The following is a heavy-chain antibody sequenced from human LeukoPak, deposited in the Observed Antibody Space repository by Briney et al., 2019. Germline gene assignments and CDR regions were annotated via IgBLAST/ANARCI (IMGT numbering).Heavy chain of an antibody. V-gene: IGHV3-21*01. CDR2: ITSTGTYT. CDR3: ARDPYSGSYGDSYYYYMDV. CDR1: GFTFSGYN. Sequence: GGSLRLSCAASGFTFSGYNMNWVRQAPGKGLEWVSSITSTGTYTFYADSVKGRFTISRDNAKNSLYLQMNSLRAEDTAIYYCARDPYSGSYGDSYYYYMDVWGKGTTVTVSS. J-gene: IGHJ6*03. D-gene: IGHD1-26*01.